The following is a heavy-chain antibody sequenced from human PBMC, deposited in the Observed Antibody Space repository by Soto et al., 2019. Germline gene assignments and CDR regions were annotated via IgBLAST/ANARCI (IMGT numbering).Heavy chain of an antibody. D-gene: IGHD3-22*01. Sequence: ASVTVSCKASGYTFTSYGISWVRQAPGQGLEWMGWISAYNGNTNYAQKLQGRVTMTTDTSTSTAYMELRSLRSDDTAVYYCARDPREAYYYDSSGSPATWGQGTMVTVSS. J-gene: IGHJ3*01. CDR1: GYTFTSYG. CDR3: ARDPREAYYYDSSGSPAT. CDR2: ISAYNGNT. V-gene: IGHV1-18*01.